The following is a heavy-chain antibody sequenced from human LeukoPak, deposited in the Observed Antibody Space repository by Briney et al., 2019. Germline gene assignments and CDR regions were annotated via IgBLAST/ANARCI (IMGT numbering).Heavy chain of an antibody. CDR1: GGSISSGGYD. Sequence: SQTLSLTCSVSGGSISSGGYDWSWIRQHPGKGLEWIGYIYYSGSTYYNPCLKSRVTISVDTSKNQFSLKLSSLTAADTAVYYCARDVQGSNYEGNWFDPWGQGTLVTVSS. V-gene: IGHV4-31*03. D-gene: IGHD4-11*01. CDR2: IYYSGST. CDR3: ARDVQGSNYEGNWFDP. J-gene: IGHJ5*02.